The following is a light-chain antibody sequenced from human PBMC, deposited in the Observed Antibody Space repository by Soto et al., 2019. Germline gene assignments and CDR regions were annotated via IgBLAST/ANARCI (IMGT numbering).Light chain of an antibody. CDR1: QSISSW. Sequence: DIQMTQSPSTLSASVGDRVTLTCRASQSISSWLAWYQQKPGKAPKFLIYDASSLESGVPSRFSGSGSGTEFTLTISSLQPDDFATYYCQQYNSYPLTFGGGTKVDIK. J-gene: IGKJ4*01. CDR3: QQYNSYPLT. V-gene: IGKV1-5*01. CDR2: DAS.